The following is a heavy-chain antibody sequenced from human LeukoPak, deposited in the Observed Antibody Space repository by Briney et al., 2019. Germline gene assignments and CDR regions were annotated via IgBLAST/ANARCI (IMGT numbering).Heavy chain of an antibody. J-gene: IGHJ3*02. D-gene: IGHD1-26*01. Sequence: SETLSLTCTVSGGSISSYYWSWIRQPPGKGLEWIGYIYYSGSTNYNPSLKSRVTISVDTSKNQFSLKLSSVTAADTAVYYCARGLVGATPERGAAFDIWGQGTMVTVSS. V-gene: IGHV4-59*01. CDR3: ARGLVGATPERGAAFDI. CDR2: IYYSGST. CDR1: GGSISSYY.